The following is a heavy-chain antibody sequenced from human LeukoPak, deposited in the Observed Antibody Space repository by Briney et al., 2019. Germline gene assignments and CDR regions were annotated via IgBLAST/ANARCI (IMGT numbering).Heavy chain of an antibody. Sequence: ASVKVSCKASGYTFTGYYMHWVRQAPGQGLEWMGRINPNSGSTNYAQKFQGRVTMTRDTSISTAYMELSRLRSDDTAVYYCARDSGYGADDGDYEINEGVDWFDPWGQGTLVTVSS. V-gene: IGHV1-2*06. CDR3: ARDSGYGADDGDYEINEGVDWFDP. CDR1: GYTFTGYY. D-gene: IGHD4-17*01. CDR2: INPNSGST. J-gene: IGHJ5*02.